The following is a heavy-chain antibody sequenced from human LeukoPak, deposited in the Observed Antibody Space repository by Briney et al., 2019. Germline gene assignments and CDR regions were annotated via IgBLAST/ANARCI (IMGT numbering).Heavy chain of an antibody. CDR1: GYTLTELS. V-gene: IGHV1-24*01. J-gene: IGHJ6*02. CDR3: ATDYGGNNYYYYGMGV. D-gene: IGHD4-23*01. Sequence: GASVKVSRKVSGYTLTELSMHWVRQAPGKGLEWMGGFDPEDGETIYAQKFQGRVTMTEDTSTDTAYMELSSLRSEDTAVYYCATDYGGNNYYYYGMGVWGQGTTVTVSS. CDR2: FDPEDGET.